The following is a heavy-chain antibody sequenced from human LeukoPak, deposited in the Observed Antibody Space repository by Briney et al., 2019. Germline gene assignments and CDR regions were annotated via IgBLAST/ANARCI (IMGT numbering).Heavy chain of an antibody. Sequence: ASVKVSCKASGGTFSSYAISWVRQAPGQGLEWMGGIIPIFGTANYAQEFQGRVTITADESTSTAYMELSSLRSEDTAVYYCARVKDRSGYFDYWGQGTLVTVSS. CDR3: ARVKDRSGYFDY. D-gene: IGHD3-10*01. V-gene: IGHV1-69*13. CDR2: IIPIFGTA. J-gene: IGHJ4*02. CDR1: GGTFSSYA.